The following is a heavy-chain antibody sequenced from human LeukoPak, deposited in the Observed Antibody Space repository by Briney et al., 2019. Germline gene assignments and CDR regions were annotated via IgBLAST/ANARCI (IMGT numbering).Heavy chain of an antibody. V-gene: IGHV4-30-4*02. D-gene: IGHD6-6*01. Sequence: SETLSLTCTVSGGSISSGDYYWSWIRQPPGKGLEWIAYMYYSGSTYYNPSLKSRVTMSADTSKNQLSLKLSSVTAADTAVYYCARGGYSSSSDWFDPWGQGTLVTVSS. CDR3: ARGGYSSSSDWFDP. J-gene: IGHJ5*02. CDR2: MYYSGST. CDR1: GGSISSGDYY.